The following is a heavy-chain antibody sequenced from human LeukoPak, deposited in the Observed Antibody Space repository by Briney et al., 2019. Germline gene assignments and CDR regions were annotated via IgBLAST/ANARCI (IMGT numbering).Heavy chain of an antibody. Sequence: MPSETLSLTCTVSGGSISSGSYYWSWIRQPAGKGLEWIGRIYFTGSTNYNPSLKSRVTISVDTSKNQFSLKLSSVTAADTAVYYCARITYYDSWMDVWGKGTTVTVSS. D-gene: IGHD3-3*01. CDR1: GGSISSGSYY. J-gene: IGHJ6*04. CDR2: IYFTGST. V-gene: IGHV4-61*02. CDR3: ARITYYDSWMDV.